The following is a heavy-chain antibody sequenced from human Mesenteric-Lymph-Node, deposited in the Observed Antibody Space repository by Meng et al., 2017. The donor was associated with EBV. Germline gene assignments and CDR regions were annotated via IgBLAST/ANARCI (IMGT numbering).Heavy chain of an antibody. Sequence: QVRLQDSAPGLVKPSETLSLTCTVSGGSVTSGSYYWNWIRQPPGKRLEWIGYIHYSGSTNYNPSLKSQITISVDTSKNQLSLRVSHVTAADTAVYYCARGRRGVQYFDFWGQGALVTVSS. CDR2: IHYSGST. D-gene: IGHD1-1*01. V-gene: IGHV4-61*01. J-gene: IGHJ4*02. CDR3: ARGRRGVQYFDF. CDR1: GGSVTSGSYY.